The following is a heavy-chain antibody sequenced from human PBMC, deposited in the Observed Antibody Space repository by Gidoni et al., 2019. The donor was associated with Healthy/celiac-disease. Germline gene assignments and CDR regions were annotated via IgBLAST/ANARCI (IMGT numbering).Heavy chain of an antibody. CDR2: IKQVGSEK. CDR3: ARAPLRRQFDY. J-gene: IGHJ4*02. V-gene: IGHV3-7*01. Sequence: EVQLVESGGGLVLPGGPLRLFCAASGFIFSSYWMSCVRQAPGKGLEWVANIKQVGSEKYYVDSVKGRFTISRDNAKNSLYLQMNSLRAEDTAVNYCARAPLRRQFDYWGQGTLVTVSS. CDR1: GFIFSSYW.